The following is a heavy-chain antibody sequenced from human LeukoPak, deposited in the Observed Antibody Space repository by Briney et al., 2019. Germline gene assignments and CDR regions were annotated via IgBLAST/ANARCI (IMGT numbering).Heavy chain of an antibody. CDR1: GGSISNSSYY. CDR2: MYYSGST. D-gene: IGHD5-24*01. Sequence: SETLSLTCPVSGGSISNSSYYWGWIRQPPGKGLEWIGSMYYSGSTYYNPSLKSRATISVDTSKNQFSLKLRSVTAPDTAVYYCARHGRMGTINPSYWGQGTLVTVSS. J-gene: IGHJ4*02. V-gene: IGHV4-39*01. CDR3: ARHGRMGTINPSY.